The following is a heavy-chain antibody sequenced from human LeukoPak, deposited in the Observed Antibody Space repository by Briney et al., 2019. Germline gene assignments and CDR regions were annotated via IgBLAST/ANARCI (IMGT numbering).Heavy chain of an antibody. CDR2: INPSGGST. CDR1: GYTFTSYY. Sequence: GASVKVSCKASGYTFTSYYMHWVRQAPGQGLEWMGIINPSGGSTSYAQKFQGRVTMTRDTSTSTVYMELSSLRSEDTAVYYCARDGLRIMITFGGVMQKYYFDYWGQGTLVTVSS. CDR3: ARDGLRIMITFGGVMQKYYFDY. D-gene: IGHD3-16*01. V-gene: IGHV1-46*01. J-gene: IGHJ4*02.